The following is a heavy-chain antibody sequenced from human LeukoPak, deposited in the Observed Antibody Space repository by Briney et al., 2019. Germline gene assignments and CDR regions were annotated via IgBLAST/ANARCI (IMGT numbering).Heavy chain of an antibody. CDR3: AELGITMIGGV. V-gene: IGHV3-49*04. CDR2: IRSKAYGGTT. CDR1: GFTFGDYA. D-gene: IGHD3-10*02. Sequence: AGGSLRLSCTASGFTFGDYAMSWVRQAPGKGLEWVGFIRSKAYGGTTEYAASVKGRFTISRGNAKNSLYLQMNSLRAEDTAVYYCAELGITMIGGVWGKGTTVTISS. J-gene: IGHJ6*04.